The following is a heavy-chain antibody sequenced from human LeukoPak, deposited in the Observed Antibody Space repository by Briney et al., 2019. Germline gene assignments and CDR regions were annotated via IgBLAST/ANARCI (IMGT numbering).Heavy chain of an antibody. CDR2: TYYSGST. V-gene: IGHV4-31*03. CDR3: ARVRSGYSSTRRASNWFDP. D-gene: IGHD6-13*01. CDR1: GGSISSGGYY. Sequence: PSETLSLTCTVSGGSISSGGYYWSWIRQHPGKGLEWIGYTYYSGSTYYNPSLKSRVTISIDTSKNQFSLKLSSVTAADTAVYYCARVRSGYSSTRRASNWFDPWGQGTLVTVSS. J-gene: IGHJ5*02.